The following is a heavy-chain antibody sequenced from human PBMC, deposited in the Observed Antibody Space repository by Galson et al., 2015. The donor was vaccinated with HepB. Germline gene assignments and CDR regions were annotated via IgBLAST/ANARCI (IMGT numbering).Heavy chain of an antibody. J-gene: IGHJ4*02. CDR3: ARHKNRVAVAVYYFDY. V-gene: IGHV4-39*01. D-gene: IGHD6-19*01. Sequence: PGKGLEWIGSIYYSGNTYYNPSLKSRITISVDTSKNQFSLKLSSVSVADTAVYYCARHKNRVAVAVYYFDYWGQGTLVTVSS. CDR2: IYYSGNT.